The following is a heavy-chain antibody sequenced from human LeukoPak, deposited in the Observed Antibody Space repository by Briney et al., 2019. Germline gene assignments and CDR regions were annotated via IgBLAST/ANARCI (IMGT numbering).Heavy chain of an antibody. CDR1: GDSIGSYF. V-gene: IGHV4-59*08. CDR2: NSGST. D-gene: IGHD1-26*01. CDR3: ARGRGYGGNYLRSFDI. J-gene: IGHJ3*02. Sequence: SETLSLTCTVSGDSIGSYFWSWIRQPPGKGLEWIGYNSGSTNYNPSLKSRVTILLDRSKNQFSLKLSSVTAADTAIYYCARGRGYGGNYLRSFDIWGRGTMVTVSS.